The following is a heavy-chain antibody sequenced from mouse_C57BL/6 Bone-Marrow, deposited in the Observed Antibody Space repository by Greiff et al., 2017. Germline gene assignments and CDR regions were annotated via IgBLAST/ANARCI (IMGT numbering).Heavy chain of an antibody. V-gene: IGHV1-59*01. CDR1: GYTFTSYW. J-gene: IGHJ4*01. CDR2: IDPSASYT. CDR3: ARMDY. Sequence: QVQLQQPGAELVRPGTSVKLSCKASGYTFTSYWMHWVKQRPGQGLAWIGVIDPSASYTNYNQKFKGKATLTVYTSSSTAYMELSSLKSEDSAVYYCARMDYWGQGTSVTVSS.